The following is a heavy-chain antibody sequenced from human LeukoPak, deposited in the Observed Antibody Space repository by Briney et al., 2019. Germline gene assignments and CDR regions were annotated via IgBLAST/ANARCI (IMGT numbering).Heavy chain of an antibody. CDR1: GFTFSSYW. CDR3: ANWYGIIDY. J-gene: IGHJ4*02. Sequence: GGSLRLSCAASGFTFSSYWMSWVRQAPGKGLEWVATIRQDGSQKYYVDSVKGRFTISRDNSKNTLYLQMNSLRAEDTAVYYCANWYGIIDYWGQGTLVTVSS. CDR2: IRQDGSQK. V-gene: IGHV3-7*01. D-gene: IGHD6-13*01.